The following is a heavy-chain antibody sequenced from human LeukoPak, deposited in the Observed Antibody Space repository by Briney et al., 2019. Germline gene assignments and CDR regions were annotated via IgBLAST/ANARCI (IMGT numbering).Heavy chain of an antibody. D-gene: IGHD6-19*01. CDR3: ARESAWGSGWYYFDY. Sequence: ASAKVSCKASVYTFTSYGISWVRQAPGQGLEWMGWISAYNGNTNYAQKLQGRVTMTTDTSTSTAYMELRSLRSDDTAVYYCARESAWGSGWYYFDYWGQGTLVTVPS. CDR2: ISAYNGNT. J-gene: IGHJ4*02. CDR1: VYTFTSYG. V-gene: IGHV1-18*01.